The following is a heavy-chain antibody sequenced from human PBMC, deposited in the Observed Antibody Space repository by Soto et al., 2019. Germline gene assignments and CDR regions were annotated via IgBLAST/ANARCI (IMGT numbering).Heavy chain of an antibody. CDR1: GFIFSNHA. Sequence: GGSLRLSCAASGFIFSNHAMNWVRQAPGKGLEWVSGITGSGGSTYYADSVKGRFTISRDNSKNTLYLQMNSLRAEDTAVYYCAKDDILTGSYWGQGTLVTVSS. CDR2: ITGSGGST. D-gene: IGHD3-9*01. CDR3: AKDDILTGSY. V-gene: IGHV3-23*01. J-gene: IGHJ4*02.